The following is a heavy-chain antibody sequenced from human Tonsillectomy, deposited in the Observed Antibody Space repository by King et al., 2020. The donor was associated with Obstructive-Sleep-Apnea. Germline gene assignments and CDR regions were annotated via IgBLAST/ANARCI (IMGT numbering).Heavy chain of an antibody. D-gene: IGHD2-2*01. Sequence: VQLVESGGDLVKPGGSLRLSCAASGFTFSNVWMNWVRQAPGKGLEWVGRIKSKTEAGTTDYAAPVKDRFIVSRDDSKNMLYLQMNSLKIEDTAVYYCTTFYHADWGQGTLVTVSS. CDR3: TTFYHAD. CDR1: GFTFSNVW. J-gene: IGHJ4*02. V-gene: IGHV3-15*01. CDR2: IKSKTEAGTT.